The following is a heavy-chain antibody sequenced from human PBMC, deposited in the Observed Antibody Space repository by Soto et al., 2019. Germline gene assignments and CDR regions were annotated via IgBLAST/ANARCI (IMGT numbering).Heavy chain of an antibody. V-gene: IGHV4-34*01. Sequence: PSETLSLTCAVYGGSFSGYYWSWIRQPPGKGLEWIGEINHSGSTNYNPSLKSRVTISVDTAKNQFSLKLSSVTAADTAVYYCARLRQGCSANNCYFDPWGQGTQVTLSS. J-gene: IGHJ5*01. CDR3: ARLRQGCSANNCYFDP. D-gene: IGHD1-1*01. CDR2: INHSGST. CDR1: GGSFSGYY.